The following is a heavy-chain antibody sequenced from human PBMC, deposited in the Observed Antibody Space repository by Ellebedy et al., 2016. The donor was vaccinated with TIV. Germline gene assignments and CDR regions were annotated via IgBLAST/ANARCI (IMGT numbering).Heavy chain of an antibody. CDR2: VGGGDDRT. J-gene: IGHJ5*01. D-gene: IGHD2-2*01. Sequence: PGGSLRLSCEASGFTAFNFAMRWVRQAPGKGMEWVSAVGGGDDRTFYADAVKGRFTISRDNSKNTVTLQMQSLRAEDTALYYCAKGHTASFFYLFDSWGQGTLVTVSS. CDR1: GFTAFNFA. V-gene: IGHV3-23*01. CDR3: AKGHTASFFYLFDS.